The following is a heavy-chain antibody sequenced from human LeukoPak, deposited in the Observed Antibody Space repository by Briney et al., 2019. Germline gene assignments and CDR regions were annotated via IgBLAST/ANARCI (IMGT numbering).Heavy chain of an antibody. CDR2: INNVASHI. V-gene: IGHV3-21*01. CDR1: GFTFSNSA. J-gene: IGHJ4*02. CDR3: ARDPTQSSPFDY. Sequence: PGGSLRLSCVASGFTFSNSAMNWVRQAPGKGLEWVSSINNVASHIYYADSVKGRFTISRDNAKNSVSLEMNNLRAEDTAVYYCARDPTQSSPFDYWGQGTLVTVSS. D-gene: IGHD2-2*01.